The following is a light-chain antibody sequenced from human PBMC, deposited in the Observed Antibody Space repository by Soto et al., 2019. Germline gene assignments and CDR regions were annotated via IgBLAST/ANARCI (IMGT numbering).Light chain of an antibody. CDR1: QFVSRR. V-gene: IGKV3-15*01. Sequence: EIVVTQSPATLSASPGERVTLSCRASQFVSRRLAWYQQRLGQVPRLLIYDTSTRAPGISARFSGSGSGTECTLTISSLQSEDFAVYYCQEYIHWPPGMFVPGTTVDIK. CDR2: DTS. CDR3: QEYIHWPPGM. J-gene: IGKJ1*01.